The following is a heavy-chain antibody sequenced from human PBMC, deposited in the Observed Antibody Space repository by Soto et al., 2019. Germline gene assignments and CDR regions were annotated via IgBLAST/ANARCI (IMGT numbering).Heavy chain of an antibody. CDR1: GFTFSSYA. J-gene: IGHJ4*02. Sequence: GGSLRLSCAASGFTFSSYAMSWVRQAPGKGLEWVSAISGSGGSTYYADSVKGRFTISRDNSKNTLYLQMNSLRAEDTAVYYCAKDPGGGITMVRGATNWGQGTLVTVSS. CDR3: AKDPGGGITMVRGATN. CDR2: ISGSGGST. D-gene: IGHD3-10*01. V-gene: IGHV3-23*01.